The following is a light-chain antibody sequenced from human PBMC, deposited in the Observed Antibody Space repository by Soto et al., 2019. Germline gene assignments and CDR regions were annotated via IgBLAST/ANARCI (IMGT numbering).Light chain of an antibody. J-gene: IGKJ1*01. CDR1: QSVSSSY. V-gene: IGKV3-15*01. CDR2: GAS. Sequence: EIVLTQSPGTLSLSPGERAALSCRASQSVSSSYLAWYQQRPGQAPRLLIYGASTRATGIPARFSGSGSGTEFTLTISSLQSEDFAVYYCQQSNNWPRTFGQGTKVDIK. CDR3: QQSNNWPRT.